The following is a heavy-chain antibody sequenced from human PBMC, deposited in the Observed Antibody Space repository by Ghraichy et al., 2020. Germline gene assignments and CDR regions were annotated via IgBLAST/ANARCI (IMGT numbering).Heavy chain of an antibody. D-gene: IGHD3-10*01. CDR1: GFTFSSFG. CDR2: ISRSSDNI. CDR3: AREKNQIVRSGASRSFDY. Sequence: GGSLRLSCAASGFTFSSFGMNWVRQAPGKGLEWVSYISRSSDNIYYADSVKGRFTLSRDNAKNSLFLQMNSLRDEDTAIYFCAREKNQIVRSGASRSFDYWGQGTLVTVSS. J-gene: IGHJ4*02. V-gene: IGHV3-48*02.